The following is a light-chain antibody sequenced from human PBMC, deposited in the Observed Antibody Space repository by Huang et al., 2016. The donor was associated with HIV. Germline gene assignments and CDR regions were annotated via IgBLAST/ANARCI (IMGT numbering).Light chain of an antibody. J-gene: IGKJ1*01. CDR3: QQYISYPWT. CDR1: QGVSSW. Sequence: DIQMTQSPSTLSASVGDRVTITCRARQGVSSWLAWYQQKPGKAPNLLIYKASSLEGGVPSRFSGSGSGTEFTLTISSLQPDDFATYYGQQYISYPWTFGQGTKVEIK. V-gene: IGKV1-5*03. CDR2: KAS.